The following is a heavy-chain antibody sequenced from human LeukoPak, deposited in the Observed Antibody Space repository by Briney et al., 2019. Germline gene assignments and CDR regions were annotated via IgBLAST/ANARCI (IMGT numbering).Heavy chain of an antibody. CDR2: IYYSGST. Sequence: SQTLSLTCTVSGGSISSGGYYWSWIRQHPGKGLEWIGYIYYSGSTYYNPSLKSRVTISVDTSKNQFSLKLNFVTAADTAVYYCARWDGYDDYFDSWGQGILVTVSS. D-gene: IGHD5-12*01. CDR3: ARWDGYDDYFDS. CDR1: GGSISSGGYY. V-gene: IGHV4-31*03. J-gene: IGHJ4*02.